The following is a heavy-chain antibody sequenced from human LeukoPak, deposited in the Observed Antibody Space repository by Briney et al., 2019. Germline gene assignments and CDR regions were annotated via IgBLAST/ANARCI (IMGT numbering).Heavy chain of an antibody. Sequence: SETLSLTCAVYGGSFSGYYWSWIRQPPGKGLEWIGRIYTSGSTNYNPSLKSRVTISVDTSKNQFSLKLSSVTAADTAVYYCARAPSYYDSSGYYPAWGQGTLVTVSS. D-gene: IGHD3-22*01. CDR1: GGSFSGYY. CDR2: IYTSGST. CDR3: ARAPSYYDSSGYYPA. J-gene: IGHJ5*02. V-gene: IGHV4-59*10.